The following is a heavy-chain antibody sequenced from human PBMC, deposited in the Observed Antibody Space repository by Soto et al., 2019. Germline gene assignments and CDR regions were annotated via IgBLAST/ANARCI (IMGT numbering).Heavy chain of an antibody. Sequence: QVQLQESGPGLVKPSQTLSLTCTVSGGSISSGGYYWSWIRQHPGKSLEWIGYIYYSGSTYYNPSLKSRVTISVDTSKNQFSLKLSSVTAADTAVYYCARGIQLWSKEYYFDYWGQGTLVTVSS. CDR2: IYYSGST. D-gene: IGHD5-18*01. CDR1: GGSISSGGYY. J-gene: IGHJ4*02. V-gene: IGHV4-31*03. CDR3: ARGIQLWSKEYYFDY.